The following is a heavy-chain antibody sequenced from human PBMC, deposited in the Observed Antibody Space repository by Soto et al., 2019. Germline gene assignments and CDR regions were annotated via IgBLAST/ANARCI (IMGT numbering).Heavy chain of an antibody. CDR3: AKEKRITIFGVATIYFDY. J-gene: IGHJ4*02. Sequence: EVQLVESGGGLVQPGRSLRLSCAASGFTFDDYAMHWVRQAPGKGLEWVSGISWNSGSIGYADSVKGRFTISRDNAKNSLYLQMNSLRAKDTALYYCAKEKRITIFGVATIYFDYWGQGTLVTVSS. CDR1: GFTFDDYA. V-gene: IGHV3-9*01. CDR2: ISWNSGSI. D-gene: IGHD3-3*01.